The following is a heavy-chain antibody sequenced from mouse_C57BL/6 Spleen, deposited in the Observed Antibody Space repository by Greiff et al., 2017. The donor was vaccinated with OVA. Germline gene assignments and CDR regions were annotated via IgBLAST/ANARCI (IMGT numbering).Heavy chain of an antibody. CDR2: ISDGGSYT. Sequence: EVQLVESGGGLVKPGGSLKLSCAASGFTFSSYAMSWVRQTPEKRLEWVATISDGGSYTYYPDNVKGRFTIYRDNAKNNLYLQMSHLKSEDTAMYYCARGYYGSSYNWYFDVWGTGTTVTVSS. CDR3: ARGYYGSSYNWYFDV. V-gene: IGHV5-4*01. CDR1: GFTFSSYA. D-gene: IGHD1-1*01. J-gene: IGHJ1*03.